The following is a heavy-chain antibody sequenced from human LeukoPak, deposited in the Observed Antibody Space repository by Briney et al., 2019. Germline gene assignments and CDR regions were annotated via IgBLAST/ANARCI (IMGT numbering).Heavy chain of an antibody. J-gene: IGHJ4*02. V-gene: IGHV3-53*01. D-gene: IGHD2-2*01. CDR3: ARGRVVPAASSAYYFDY. CDR1: GFTVSSNY. CDR2: IYSGGST. Sequence: GGSLRLSCAASGFTVSSNYMSWVRQAPGKGLEWVSVIYSGGSTYYADSVKGRFTISRDNSKNTLYLQMNSLRAEDTAVYYCARGRVVPAASSAYYFDYWGQGTLVTVSS.